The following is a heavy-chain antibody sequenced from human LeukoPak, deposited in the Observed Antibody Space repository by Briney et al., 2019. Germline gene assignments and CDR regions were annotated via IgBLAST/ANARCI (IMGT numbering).Heavy chain of an antibody. CDR2: IYYSGST. V-gene: IGHV4-59*08. CDR1: GGSITRYY. D-gene: IGHD6-13*01. CDR3: GSMLGSSWQLGH. Sequence: PSETLSLTCAVSGGSITRYYWSWIRQPPGKGLEWIGYIYYSGSTDYNPSLKSRVTISVDTSKNKFSLKLSSVTAADTAVYYCGSMLGSSWQLGHWGQGTLVTVSS. J-gene: IGHJ1*01.